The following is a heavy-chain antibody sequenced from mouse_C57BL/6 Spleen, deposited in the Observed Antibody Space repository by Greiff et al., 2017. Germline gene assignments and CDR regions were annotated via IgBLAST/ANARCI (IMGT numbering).Heavy chain of an antibody. CDR2: IDPSDSYT. D-gene: IGHD1-1*01. CDR3: GRSVGDTHWYFDG. CDR1: GYTFTSYW. V-gene: IGHV1-69*01. J-gene: IGHJ1*03. Sequence: QVQLQQPGAELVMPGASVKLSCKASGYTFTSYWMHWVKQRPRQGLEWIGEIDPSDSYTNYNQKFKGKSTLTVDKSSSTAYMQLSSLTSEDSAVYYCGRSVGDTHWYFDGWGTGTTVTVSA.